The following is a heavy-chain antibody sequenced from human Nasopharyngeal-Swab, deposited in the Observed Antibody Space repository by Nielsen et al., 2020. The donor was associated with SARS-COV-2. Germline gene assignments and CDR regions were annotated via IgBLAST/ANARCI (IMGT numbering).Heavy chain of an antibody. V-gene: IGHV5-51*01. CDR2: IYPGDSYT. D-gene: IGHD3-16*01. CDR3: ARKGFGNDWFDP. J-gene: IGHJ5*02. Sequence: VRQMSGTGLVWMGFIYPGDSYTSYSPSLPGQVTISADKSISTAYLQWSSVNASDSAMYYCARKGFGNDWFDPWGQGTLVTVSS.